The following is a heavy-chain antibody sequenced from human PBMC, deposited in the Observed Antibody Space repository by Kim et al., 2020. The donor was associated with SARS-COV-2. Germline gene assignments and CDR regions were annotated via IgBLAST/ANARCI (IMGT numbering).Heavy chain of an antibody. V-gene: IGHV3-15*01. D-gene: IGHD5-12*01. Sequence: GGSLRLSCAASGFTFSNAWMSWVRQAPGKGLEWVGRIKSKTDGGTTDYAAPVKGRFTISRDDSKNTLYLQMNSLKTEDTAVYYCTTPISRGYSGYEFDYWGQGTLVTVSS. CDR1: GFTFSNAW. CDR2: IKSKTDGGTT. CDR3: TTPISRGYSGYEFDY. J-gene: IGHJ4*02.